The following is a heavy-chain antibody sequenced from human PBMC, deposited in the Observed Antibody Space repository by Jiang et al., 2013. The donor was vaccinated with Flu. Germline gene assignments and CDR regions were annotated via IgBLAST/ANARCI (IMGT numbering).Heavy chain of an antibody. D-gene: IGHD4-17*01. CDR3: ARQGDYGDYAGV. V-gene: IGHV5-51*01. CDR1: GYYFTSYW. J-gene: IGHJ4*02. CDR2: IYPSDSET. Sequence: ISCEASGYYFTSYWIGWVRQMPGDGLEWVAFIYPSDSETRYGPSFQGQVTISVDKSINTAYLQWSSLKASDTATYYCARQGDYGDYAGVWGQGTQVTVSS.